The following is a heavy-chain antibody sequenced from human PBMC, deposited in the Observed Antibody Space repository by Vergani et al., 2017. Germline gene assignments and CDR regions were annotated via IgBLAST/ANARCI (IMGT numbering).Heavy chain of an antibody. CDR2: TWYDGNNK. CDR1: GFTFNQYG. CDR3: AKDIRMSVAAFDI. Sequence: QVQLVESGGGVVQPGRSLRLSCAASGFTFNQYGMHWVRQAPGKGLEWVAVTWYDGNNKQYADSVKGRFTISRDNSKNTLYLQMNSLRAEDTAVYYCAKDIRMSVAAFDIWGQGTMVTVSS. J-gene: IGHJ3*02. V-gene: IGHV3-33*06. D-gene: IGHD3-16*01.